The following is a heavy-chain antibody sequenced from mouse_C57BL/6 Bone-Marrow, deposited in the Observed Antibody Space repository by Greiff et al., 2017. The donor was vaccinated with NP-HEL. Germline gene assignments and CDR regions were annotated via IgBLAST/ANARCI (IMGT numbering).Heavy chain of an antibody. J-gene: IGHJ3*01. CDR3: TRSFYDGYPFAY. Sequence: VQLQQSGTVLARPGASVKMSCKTSGYTFTSYWMHWVKQRPGKGLEWIGAIYPGNSDTSYNQKFKGKAKLTAVTSASTAYMELSSLTNEDSAVYYCTRSFYDGYPFAYWGQGTLVTVSA. V-gene: IGHV1-5*01. CDR1: GYTFTSYW. D-gene: IGHD2-3*01. CDR2: IYPGNSDT.